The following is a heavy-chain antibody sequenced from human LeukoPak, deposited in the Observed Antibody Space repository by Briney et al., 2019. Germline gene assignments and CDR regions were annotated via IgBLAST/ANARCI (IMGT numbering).Heavy chain of an antibody. CDR2: INGNGGST. CDR3: ARKGVVTAISTAQYYYYYYMDV. Sequence: PGGSLRLSCAASGFTFSSYAMSWVRQAPGKGLEWVSGINGNGGSTGYADSVKGRFTISRDNAKNSLYLQMNSLRAEDTALYYCARKGVVTAISTAQYYYYYYMDVWGKGTTVTVSS. J-gene: IGHJ6*03. CDR1: GFTFSSYA. V-gene: IGHV3-20*04. D-gene: IGHD2-21*02.